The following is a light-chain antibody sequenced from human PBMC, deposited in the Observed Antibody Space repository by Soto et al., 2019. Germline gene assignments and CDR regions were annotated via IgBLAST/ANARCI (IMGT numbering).Light chain of an antibody. CDR3: QQYNTYLTWS. CDR2: DAS. J-gene: IGKJ1*01. Sequence: DRQMSQSPATVSASVGDTVTIPCRASQSVSMWLAWYQQKPGRAPRLLIYDASNLESGVPSRFSGSGSRTEFTLTINGLQPEDAATYYCQQYNTYLTWSFGQGTKVDI. CDR1: QSVSMW. V-gene: IGKV1-5*01.